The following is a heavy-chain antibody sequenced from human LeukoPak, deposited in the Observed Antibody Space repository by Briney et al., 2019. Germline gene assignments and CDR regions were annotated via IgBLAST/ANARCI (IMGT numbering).Heavy chain of an antibody. V-gene: IGHV1-69*13. CDR1: GGTFGSYA. D-gene: IGHD3-16*01. CDR3: ARDNDSRDPPHFDY. Sequence: SVKVSFKASGGTFGSYAISWVRQAPGQGLEWMGGIIPIFGTANCAQKFQGRVTITADESTSTAYMELSSLRSEDTAVYYCARDNDSRDPPHFDYWGQGTLVTVSS. CDR2: IIPIFGTA. J-gene: IGHJ4*02.